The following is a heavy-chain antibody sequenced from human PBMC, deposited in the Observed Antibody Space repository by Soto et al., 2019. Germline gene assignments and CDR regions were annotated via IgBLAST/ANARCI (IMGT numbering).Heavy chain of an antibody. J-gene: IGHJ4*02. CDR3: TRGLFSGSSYSGSWYYFDS. CDR2: INHSGSS. Sequence: SETLSLTFAVSGWSSSGYIWIWIRQTPGKGLQWIGQINHSGSSIYNPSLKNRVTISTMSNNKFSLELSSVTAADTAVYYCTRGLFSGSSYSGSWYYFDSWGQGTMVTVS. CDR1: GWSSSGYI. V-gene: IGHV4-34*01. D-gene: IGHD1-26*01.